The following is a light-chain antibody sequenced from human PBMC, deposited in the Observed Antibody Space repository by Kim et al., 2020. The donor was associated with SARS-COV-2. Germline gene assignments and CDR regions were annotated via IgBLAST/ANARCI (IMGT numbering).Light chain of an antibody. V-gene: IGKV1-39*01. CDR1: QSISSN. Sequence: DIQMTQSPSSLSASVGDRVTITCRTTQSISSNLNWYQQKPGRAPKLLISAASTLQGGVPSRFSGSGSETDFTLTISSLQPEDFATYFCQKSYITPCTFGPGTKVDIK. J-gene: IGKJ3*01. CDR3: QKSYITPCT. CDR2: AAS.